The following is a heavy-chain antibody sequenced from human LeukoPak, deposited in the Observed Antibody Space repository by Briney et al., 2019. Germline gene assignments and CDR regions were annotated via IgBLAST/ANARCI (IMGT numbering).Heavy chain of an antibody. Sequence: PSETLSLTCTVSGGSINSYYWSWIRQPPGKGLEWIGYMYYSGTNYNPSPKSRVTISKDTPKNQFSLKLSSVTAADTAVYYCARHASLRSPYDYWGQGTLVTVSS. CDR1: GGSINSYY. V-gene: IGHV4-59*08. D-gene: IGHD3-16*01. CDR2: MYYSGT. CDR3: ARHASLRSPYDY. J-gene: IGHJ4*02.